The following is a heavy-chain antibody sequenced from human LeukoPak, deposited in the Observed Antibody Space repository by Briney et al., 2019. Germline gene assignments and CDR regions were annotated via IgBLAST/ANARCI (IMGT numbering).Heavy chain of an antibody. CDR3: ARGPRRLYYYDSSGYSWGWSSRADPPPLKRHDAFDI. J-gene: IGHJ3*02. Sequence: SETLSLTCTVSGGSISNSYWSWIRQPAGKGLEWIGRIYPTDITTYNPSLKSRVTISVDTSKNQFSLKLSSVTAADTAVYYCARGPRRLYYYDSSGYSWGWSSRADPPPLKRHDAFDIWGQGTMVTVSS. D-gene: IGHD3-22*01. CDR1: GGSISNSY. CDR2: IYPTDIT. V-gene: IGHV4-4*07.